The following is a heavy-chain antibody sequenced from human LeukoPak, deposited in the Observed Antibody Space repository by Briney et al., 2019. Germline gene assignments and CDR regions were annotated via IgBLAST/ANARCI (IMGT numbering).Heavy chain of an antibody. Sequence: GGTLRLSCAASGFTFSSYGTSWVRQAPGKGLEWVAVISYDGSNKYYADSVKGRFTISRDNSKNTLYLQMNSLRAEDTAVYCCARASLGFWSGYSRGYFDYWGQGTLVTVSS. CDR2: ISYDGSNK. V-gene: IGHV3-30*03. CDR3: ARASLGFWSGYSRGYFDY. J-gene: IGHJ4*02. D-gene: IGHD3-3*01. CDR1: GFTFSSYG.